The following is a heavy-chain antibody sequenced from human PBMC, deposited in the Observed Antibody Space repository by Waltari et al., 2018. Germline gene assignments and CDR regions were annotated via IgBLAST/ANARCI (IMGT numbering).Heavy chain of an antibody. Sequence: RLSCAASGFTFSSYAMSWVRQAPGKGLEWVSAISGSGGSTYYADSVKGRFTISRDNSKNTLYLQMNSLRAEDTAVYYCAKVIVVVITGKAFDYWGQGTLVTVSS. CDR3: AKVIVVVITGKAFDY. V-gene: IGHV3-23*01. CDR2: ISGSGGST. CDR1: GFTFSSYA. D-gene: IGHD3-22*01. J-gene: IGHJ4*02.